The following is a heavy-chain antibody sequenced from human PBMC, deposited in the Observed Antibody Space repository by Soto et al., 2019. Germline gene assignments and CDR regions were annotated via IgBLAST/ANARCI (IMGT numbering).Heavy chain of an antibody. Sequence: PSETLSLTCAVYGGSSSGYYWSWIRQPPGKGQEWIGEINHSGSTNYNQTLRSRVTISVDTSKNQFSLKLSSVTAADTAVYYCARQCSGSHNWFDPWGQGTLVTVSS. CDR2: INHSGST. CDR3: ARQCSGSHNWFDP. J-gene: IGHJ5*02. CDR1: GGSSSGYY. V-gene: IGHV4-34*01. D-gene: IGHD3-10*02.